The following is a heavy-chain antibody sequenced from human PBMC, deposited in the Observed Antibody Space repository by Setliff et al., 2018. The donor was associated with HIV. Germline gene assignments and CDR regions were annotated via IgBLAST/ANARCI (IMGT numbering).Heavy chain of an antibody. CDR2: INRDGSYT. D-gene: IGHD6-13*01. CDR3: ARDPYYGIAATGTLDI. Sequence: GGSLRLSCAASGFSFSSYWMYWVRQAPGKGLVWLSRINRDGSYTIYADSVKGRFTISRDNAKNSLYLQMNSLRAEDTAVYYCARDPYYGIAATGTLDIWGQGTMVTVS. J-gene: IGHJ3*02. CDR1: GFSFSSYW. V-gene: IGHV3-74*01.